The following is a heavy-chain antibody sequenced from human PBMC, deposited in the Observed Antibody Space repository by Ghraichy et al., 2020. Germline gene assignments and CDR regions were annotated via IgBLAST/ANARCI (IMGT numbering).Heavy chain of an antibody. D-gene: IGHD3-3*01. CDR1: GFTFSNAW. CDR2: IKSKTDGRTT. CDR3: TTTNYDFWSGYEY. V-gene: IGHV3-15*01. Sequence: GGSLRLSCAASGFTFSNAWMSWVRQAPGKGLEWVGRIKSKTDGRTTDYAAPVKGRFTISRDDSKNTLYLQMNSLKTEDTAVYYCTTTNYDFWSGYEYWGQGTLVTVSS. J-gene: IGHJ4*02.